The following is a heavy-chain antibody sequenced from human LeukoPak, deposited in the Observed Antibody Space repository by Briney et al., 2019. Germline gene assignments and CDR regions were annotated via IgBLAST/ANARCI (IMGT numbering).Heavy chain of an antibody. Sequence: GGSLRLSCAASGFTFTTYGMHWVRQAPGKGLEWVAFIPYDGSNKYYADSVKGRFTISRDNSKNTLYLQMHSLRAEDTAVYYCAKGAGAAAGHFDYWGQGTLVTVSS. J-gene: IGHJ4*02. CDR3: AKGAGAAAGHFDY. V-gene: IGHV3-30*02. CDR2: IPYDGSNK. CDR1: GFTFTTYG. D-gene: IGHD6-13*01.